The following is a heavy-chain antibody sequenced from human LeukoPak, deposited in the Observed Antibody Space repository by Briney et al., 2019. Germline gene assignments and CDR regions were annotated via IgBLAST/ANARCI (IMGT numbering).Heavy chain of an antibody. CDR3: ATSMGGGNIDY. CDR1: GFTFSSYA. Sequence: GGSLRLSCAASGFTFSSYAMSWVRQAPGKGLEWVSGITATGSRTYYADSVKGRFTISRDSSKNTLYLQWNSLRADDTAVYYCATSMGGGNIDYWGQGALVTVSS. D-gene: IGHD3-16*01. J-gene: IGHJ4*02. V-gene: IGHV3-23*01. CDR2: ITATGSRT.